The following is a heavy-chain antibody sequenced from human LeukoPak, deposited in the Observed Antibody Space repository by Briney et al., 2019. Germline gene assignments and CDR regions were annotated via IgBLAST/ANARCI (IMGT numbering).Heavy chain of an antibody. J-gene: IGHJ4*02. D-gene: IGHD2-15*01. CDR3: ARFFLWRGSIDY. V-gene: IGHV4-34*01. Sequence: KASETLSLTCAVYGGSFSGYYWSWIRQPPGKGLEWIGEINHSGSTNYNPSLKSRVTISVDTSKNQFSLKLSSVTAADTAVYYCARFFLWRGSIDYWGQGTLVTVSS. CDR1: GGSFSGYY. CDR2: INHSGST.